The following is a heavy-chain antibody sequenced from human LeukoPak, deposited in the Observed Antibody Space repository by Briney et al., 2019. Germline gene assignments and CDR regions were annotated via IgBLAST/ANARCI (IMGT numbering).Heavy chain of an antibody. CDR1: GFTFSSYS. D-gene: IGHD3-22*01. J-gene: IGHJ4*02. CDR3: AREAYYYDSSGYYYNFDY. CDR2: ISSSSSYI. V-gene: IGHV3-21*01. Sequence: SGGSLRLSCAASGFTFSSYSMNWVREAPGKGLEWVSSISSSSSYIYYADSVKGRFTISRDNAKNSLYLQMNSLRAEDTAVYYCAREAYYYDSSGYYYNFDYWGQGTLVTVSS.